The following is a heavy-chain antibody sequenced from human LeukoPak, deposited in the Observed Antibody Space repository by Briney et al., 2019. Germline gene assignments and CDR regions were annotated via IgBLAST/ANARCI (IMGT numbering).Heavy chain of an antibody. Sequence: GGSLRLYCAASGFTFSSYAMSWVRQAPGKGLEWVSAISGSGGSTYYADSVKGRFTISRDNSKNTLYLQMNSLRAEDTAVYYCAKATEYSSRLFDYWGQGTLVTVSS. J-gene: IGHJ4*02. CDR2: ISGSGGST. CDR3: AKATEYSSRLFDY. D-gene: IGHD6-13*01. CDR1: GFTFSSYA. V-gene: IGHV3-23*01.